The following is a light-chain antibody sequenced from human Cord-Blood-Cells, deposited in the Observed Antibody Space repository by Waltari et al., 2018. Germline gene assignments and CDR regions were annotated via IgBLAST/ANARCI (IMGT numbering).Light chain of an antibody. CDR2: WAS. Sequence: DIVMTQSPDSLAVSLGERATINCKSSQSVLYSSNNKNYLAWYQQKPGQPPKLLIYWASTRESGVPDRFSGSGSGTDFTLTISSLQAEDVAFYYCQQYYRTPPYTFGQGTKLEIK. CDR3: QQYYRTPPYT. V-gene: IGKV4-1*01. CDR1: QSVLYSSNNKNY. J-gene: IGKJ2*01.